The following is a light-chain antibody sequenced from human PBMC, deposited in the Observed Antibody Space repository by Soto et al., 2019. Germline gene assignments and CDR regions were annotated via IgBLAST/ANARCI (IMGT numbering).Light chain of an antibody. CDR2: SNN. CDR1: SSNIGVNT. V-gene: IGLV1-44*01. CDR3: AAWDDNMSGGHYI. J-gene: IGLJ1*01. Sequence: QSVLTQTPSASGTPGQRVTISCSGSSSNIGVNTVNWYQHVPGTAPTLVIYSNNQRPSGVPDRFSGARSGTSASLAISGLQSEDEADYYGAAWDDNMSGGHYIFGTGSKLTVL.